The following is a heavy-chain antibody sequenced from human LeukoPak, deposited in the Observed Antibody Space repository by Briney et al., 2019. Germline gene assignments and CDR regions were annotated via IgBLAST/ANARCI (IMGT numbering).Heavy chain of an antibody. Sequence: PGGSLRLSCAASGFTFSSYEMNWVRQAPGKGLEWVSYISSSGSTIYYADSVKGRFTISRDNAKNSLYLQMNSLRAEDTALYYCARGKYCSGGSCYSAAYYYYYYMDVWGKGTTVTVSS. CDR3: ARGKYCSGGSCYSAAYYYYYYMDV. D-gene: IGHD2-15*01. V-gene: IGHV3-48*03. J-gene: IGHJ6*03. CDR2: ISSSGSTI. CDR1: GFTFSSYE.